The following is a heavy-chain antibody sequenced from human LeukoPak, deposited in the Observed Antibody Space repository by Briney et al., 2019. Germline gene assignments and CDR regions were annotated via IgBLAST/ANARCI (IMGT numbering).Heavy chain of an antibody. V-gene: IGHV3-23*01. Sequence: PGGSLRLSCAASGYTFSSYAMSWVRQAPGKGLEWVSAISGSGGSTYYADSVKGRFTISRDNSKNTLYLQMNSLRAEDTAVYYCAKVGGGIIAVALFDYWGQGTLVTVSS. CDR1: GYTFSSYA. CDR3: AKVGGGIIAVALFDY. CDR2: ISGSGGST. D-gene: IGHD6-19*01. J-gene: IGHJ4*02.